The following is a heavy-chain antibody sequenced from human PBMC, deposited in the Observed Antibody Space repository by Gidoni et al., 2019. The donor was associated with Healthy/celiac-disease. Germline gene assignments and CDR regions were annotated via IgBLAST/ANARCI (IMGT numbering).Heavy chain of an antibody. Sequence: EVQLVESGGGLVKPGGSLRLSCAASGFTFSNSWMNWVRQAPGKGLEWVGRIKSKTDGGTTDYAAPVKGRFTISRDDSKNTLYLQMNSLKTEDTAVYYCTTYLSTIFGVVNTDYWGQGTLVTVSS. CDR3: TTYLSTIFGVVNTDY. V-gene: IGHV3-15*07. J-gene: IGHJ4*02. CDR2: IKSKTDGGTT. D-gene: IGHD3-3*01. CDR1: GFTFSNSW.